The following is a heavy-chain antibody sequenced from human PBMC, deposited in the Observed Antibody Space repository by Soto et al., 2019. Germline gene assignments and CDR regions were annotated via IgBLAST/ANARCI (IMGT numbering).Heavy chain of an antibody. CDR1: GFSLSNAGLG. D-gene: IGHD6-13*01. V-gene: IGHV2-26*01. CDR3: ASTYSTSWYWFDP. Sequence: QVTVKESGPVLVKPTETLTLTCTVSGFSLSNAGLGVSWIRQPPGKALEWLAHIFSNDEKSYSTSLKSRLTISKDTSKSHVVLTMTNMAPVDTATYYCASTYSTSWYWFDPWGQGTLVTVSS. J-gene: IGHJ5*02. CDR2: IFSNDEK.